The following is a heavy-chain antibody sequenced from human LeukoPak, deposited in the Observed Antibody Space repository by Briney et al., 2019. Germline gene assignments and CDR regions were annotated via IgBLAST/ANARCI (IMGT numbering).Heavy chain of an antibody. CDR2: ISSSSSYI. CDR3: ARDPVLLWFGAFDY. Sequence: GGSLRLSCAASGFTFSGYSMNWVRQAPGKGLEWVSSISSSSSYIYYADSVKGRFTISRDNAKNSLYLQMNSLRAEDTAVYYCARDPVLLWFGAFDYWGQGTLVTVSS. CDR1: GFTFSGYS. J-gene: IGHJ4*02. V-gene: IGHV3-21*01. D-gene: IGHD3-10*01.